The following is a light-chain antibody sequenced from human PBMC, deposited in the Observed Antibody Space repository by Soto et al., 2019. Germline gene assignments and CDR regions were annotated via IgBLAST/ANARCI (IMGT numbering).Light chain of an antibody. Sequence: QAVVTQPPSVSGAPGQRVTISCTGSSSNIGAGYDVHWYQQLPGTAPKLLIYGNSNRPSGVPDRFSGPKSGTPASLAITGLQAEDEADYYCQSYDSSLSGSVFGGGTKLTVL. CDR3: QSYDSSLSGSV. CDR2: GNS. CDR1: SSNIGAGYD. J-gene: IGLJ3*02. V-gene: IGLV1-40*01.